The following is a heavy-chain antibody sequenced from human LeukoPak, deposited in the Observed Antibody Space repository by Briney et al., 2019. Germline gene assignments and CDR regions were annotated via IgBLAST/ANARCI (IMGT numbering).Heavy chain of an antibody. CDR2: IGSSSSYI. Sequence: GGSLRLSCATSGFTFSSYSMNWVRQAPGKGLEWVSSIGSSSSYIYYADSVKGRFTISRDNAKKSLYLQMSSLRAEDTAVYYCARDQRPIAAAGTKSAFDIWGQGTTVTVSS. J-gene: IGHJ3*02. V-gene: IGHV3-21*01. CDR3: ARDQRPIAAAGTKSAFDI. CDR1: GFTFSSYS. D-gene: IGHD6-13*01.